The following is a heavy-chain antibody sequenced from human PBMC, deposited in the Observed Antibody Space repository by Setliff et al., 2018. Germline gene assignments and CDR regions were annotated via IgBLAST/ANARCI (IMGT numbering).Heavy chain of an antibody. D-gene: IGHD2-15*01. CDR3: ASAEVVVAP. J-gene: IGHJ4*02. Sequence: GASVKVSCKASGYTFRSYGVHWVRQAPGQRLEWMGWINAANGNTKYSQKFQGRVTITRDTSASTVYMELSSLRYEDTAVYYCASAEVVVAPWGQGTLVTVSS. CDR2: INAANGNT. V-gene: IGHV1-3*01. CDR1: GYTFRSYG.